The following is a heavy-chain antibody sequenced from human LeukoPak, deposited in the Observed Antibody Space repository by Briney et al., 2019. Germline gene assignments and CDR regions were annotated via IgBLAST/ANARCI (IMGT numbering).Heavy chain of an antibody. CDR3: ATMVSYSSSSLSFDN. Sequence: PGGSLRLSCAASGFTFSNHGMSWVRQASGKGLEWVSAVSDSGSDTYYADSVKGRFTVSRDNSKNTLYLQMNSLRAEDTAVYYCATMVSYSSSSLSFDNWGQGTLVTVSS. V-gene: IGHV3-23*01. J-gene: IGHJ4*02. CDR1: GFTFSNHG. D-gene: IGHD6-6*01. CDR2: VSDSGSDT.